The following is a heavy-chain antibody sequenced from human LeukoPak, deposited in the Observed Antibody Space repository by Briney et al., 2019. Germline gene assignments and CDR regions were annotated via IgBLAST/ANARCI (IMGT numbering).Heavy chain of an antibody. V-gene: IGHV3-66*04. D-gene: IGHD3-22*01. CDR1: GFTVSSTY. CDR3: AKQRRSGYSPHDY. Sequence: GESLRLSCAASGFTVSSTYMSWVRQAPGRGLQWVSVIYSGGSTFYADSVKGRFTISRDNSKNTLYLQMNSLRAEDTAVYYCAKQRRSGYSPHDYWGQGTLVTVSS. CDR2: IYSGGST. J-gene: IGHJ4*02.